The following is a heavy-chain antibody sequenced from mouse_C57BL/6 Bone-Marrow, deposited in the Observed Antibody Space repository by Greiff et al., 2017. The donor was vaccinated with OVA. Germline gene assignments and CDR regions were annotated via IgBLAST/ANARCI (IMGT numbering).Heavy chain of an antibody. CDR1: GYSITSGYY. J-gene: IGHJ2*01. Sequence: EVQVVESGPGLVKPSQSLSLTCSVTGYSITSGYYWNWIRQFPGNKLEWMGYISYDGSNNYNPSLKNRISITRDTSKNQFFLKLNSVTTEDTATYYCQLGDYWGQGTTLTVSS. CDR3: QLGDY. D-gene: IGHD4-1*02. CDR2: ISYDGSN. V-gene: IGHV3-6*01.